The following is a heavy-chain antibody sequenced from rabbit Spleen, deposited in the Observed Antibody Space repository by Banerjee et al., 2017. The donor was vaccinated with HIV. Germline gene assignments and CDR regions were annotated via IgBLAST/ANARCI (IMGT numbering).Heavy chain of an antibody. V-gene: IGHV1S7*01. CDR3: AREDVGGSVSL. D-gene: IGHD1-1*01. Sequence: QLEESGGRLVQPGGSLTLSCKAFGFAISGYWMNWVRQAPGKGLEWIGIIYPITETTYYANWVNGRFTISSDNAQNTVDLQIDSLTAADTATYFCAREDVGGSVSLWGQGTLVTVS. CDR2: IYPITETT. CDR1: GFAISGYW. J-gene: IGHJ4*01.